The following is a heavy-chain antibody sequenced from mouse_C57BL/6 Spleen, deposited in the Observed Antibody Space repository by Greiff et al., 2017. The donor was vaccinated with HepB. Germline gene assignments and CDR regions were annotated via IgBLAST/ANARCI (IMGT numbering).Heavy chain of an antibody. V-gene: IGHV1-63*01. D-gene: IGHD1-1*01. CDR2: IYPGGGYT. J-gene: IGHJ1*03. Sequence: QVQLQQSGAELVRPGTSVKMSCKASGYTFTNYWIGWAKQRPGHGLEWIGDIYPGGGYTNYNEKFKGKATLTADKSSSTAYMQFSSLTSEDSAIYYWTRDYGSSYGYWYFDVWGTGTTVTVSS. CDR1: GYTFTNYW. CDR3: TRDYGSSYGYWYFDV.